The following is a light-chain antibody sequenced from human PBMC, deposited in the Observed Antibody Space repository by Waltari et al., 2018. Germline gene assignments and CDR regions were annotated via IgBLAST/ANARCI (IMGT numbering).Light chain of an antibody. CDR1: KLRDKY. CDR3: QAWDI. CDR2: HDI. J-gene: IGLJ2*01. Sequence: SYELTQPPSMSVSPGQTASIPCSGDKLRDKYVSWYQQKPSQSPVLVIQHDIKRPAGITERFAGSNSGNTATLTIRGTQAVDEADYYCQAWDIFGGGTKLTVL. V-gene: IGLV3-1*01.